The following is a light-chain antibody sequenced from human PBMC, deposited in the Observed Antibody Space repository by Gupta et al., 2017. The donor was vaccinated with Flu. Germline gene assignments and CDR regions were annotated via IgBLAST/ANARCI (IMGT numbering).Light chain of an antibody. V-gene: IGLV2-14*01. CDR2: EVT. J-gene: IGLJ2*01. Sequence: QSALTQPASMSGFAGQSITISCTGTSSNIGDYDYVSWYQQHPGKAPKLIIYEVTNGPSGLSNRFSGSKSGNTASLTISGLQGDDEADYYCSSYTSGGTLVFGGGTKLTVL. CDR3: SSYTSGGTLV. CDR1: SSNIGDYDY.